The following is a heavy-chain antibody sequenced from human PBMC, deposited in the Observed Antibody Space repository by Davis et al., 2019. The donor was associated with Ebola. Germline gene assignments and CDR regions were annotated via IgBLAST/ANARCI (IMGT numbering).Heavy chain of an antibody. Sequence: GGPLRPSCAAPGFTFSSYAMHWVRQAPGKGLEWVAVISYDGSNKYYADSVKGRFTNSRDNSKNTLYLQMNSLRAEDTAVYYCARATGMDVWGQGTTVTVSS. CDR3: ARATGMDV. CDR1: GFTFSSYA. J-gene: IGHJ6*02. CDR2: ISYDGSNK. V-gene: IGHV3-30*04.